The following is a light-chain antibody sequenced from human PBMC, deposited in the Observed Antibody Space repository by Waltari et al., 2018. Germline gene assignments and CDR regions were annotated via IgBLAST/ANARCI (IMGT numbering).Light chain of an antibody. CDR1: QRISSSF. V-gene: IGKV3-20*01. CDR3: QQYGSSPWT. CDR2: GAS. J-gene: IGKJ1*01. Sequence: EIVLTQSPGTLSLSPGERATLSCRTSQRISSSFLAWYQQKPGRAPRLLIYGASSRATDIPDRFSGSGSGTDFTLTVSRLEPEGFAVYYCQQYGSSPWTFGQGTKVEI.